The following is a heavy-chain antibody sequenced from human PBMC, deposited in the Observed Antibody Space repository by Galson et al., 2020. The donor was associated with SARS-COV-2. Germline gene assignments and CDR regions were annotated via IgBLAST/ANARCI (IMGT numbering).Heavy chain of an antibody. Sequence: KISYKASGFTFTSSAMQWVRQARGQRLEWIGWIVVGSGNTNYAQKFQERVTITRDMSTSTAYMELSSLRSEDTAVYYCAAGLLRYFDWLLHSDYYYGMDVWGQGTTVTVSS. CDR2: IVVGSGNT. CDR1: GFTFTSSA. J-gene: IGHJ6*02. CDR3: AAGLLRYFDWLLHSDYYYGMDV. V-gene: IGHV1-58*02. D-gene: IGHD3-9*01.